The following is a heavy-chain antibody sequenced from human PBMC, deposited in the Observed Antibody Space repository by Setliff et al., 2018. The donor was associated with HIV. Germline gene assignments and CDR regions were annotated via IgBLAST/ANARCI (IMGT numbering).Heavy chain of an antibody. CDR1: GGSISGRGSYY. Sequence: SETLSLTCSVTGGSISGRGSYYWTWIRQPAGKGLEWIGHIYSTGSTNYNPSLKSRLTISVDTSNNQFPLILNSVTAADTAVYYCASKDHYYDARRGFFNIWGQGTMVTVSS. V-gene: IGHV4-61*09. D-gene: IGHD3-16*01. CDR3: ASKDHYYDARRGFFNI. CDR2: IYSTGST. J-gene: IGHJ3*02.